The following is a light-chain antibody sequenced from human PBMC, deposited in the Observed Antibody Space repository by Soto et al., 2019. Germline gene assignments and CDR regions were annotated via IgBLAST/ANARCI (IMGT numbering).Light chain of an antibody. J-gene: IGKJ5*01. Sequence: EVVMTQSPATLSMSPADRASLSCRANESVSSSLAWYQQKHGQAPGLLIYGASSRATGIPARFSGSGSGTEFTLTISSLQSEDFGVYYCQQYGNWPPITFGQGTRLEIK. V-gene: IGKV3-15*01. CDR3: QQYGNWPPIT. CDR1: ESVSSS. CDR2: GAS.